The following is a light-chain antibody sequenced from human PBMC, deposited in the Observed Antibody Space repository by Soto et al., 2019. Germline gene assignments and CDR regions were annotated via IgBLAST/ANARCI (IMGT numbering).Light chain of an antibody. CDR3: QSYDSSLSALYV. V-gene: IGLV1-40*01. CDR2: GNS. J-gene: IGLJ1*01. Sequence: QSVLTQSPSVSGAPGQRVTISCTGSSSNIGAGYDVHWYQQLPGTAPKLLIYGNSNRPSGVPDRFSGSKSGTSASLAITGLQAEDEADYYCQSYDSSLSALYVFGTGTKLTVL. CDR1: SSNIGAGYD.